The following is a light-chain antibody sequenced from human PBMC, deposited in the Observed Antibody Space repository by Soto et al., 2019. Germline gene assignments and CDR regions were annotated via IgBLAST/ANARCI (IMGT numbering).Light chain of an antibody. CDR2: GVS. CDR1: VSDVGNFGP. Sequence: QSVLTQPASVSGSPGQSITISCTGSVSDVGNFGPVSWYQQHPGQVPKLLILGVSNRPSGISGRFSGSKSGNTASLTISGLQPEDEADYYCMSYIASTSTHWVLGGGTKVTVL. J-gene: IGLJ3*02. CDR3: MSYIASTSTHWV. V-gene: IGLV2-14*02.